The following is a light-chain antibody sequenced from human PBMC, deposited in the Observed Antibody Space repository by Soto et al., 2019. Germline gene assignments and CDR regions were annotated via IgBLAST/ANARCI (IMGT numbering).Light chain of an antibody. Sequence: EIVMTQSPATLSVSPGERATLSCRASQSVSSNLAWYQQKPGQAPRLHIYGASTRATGIPARFSGSGSGTEFTLTISSLQSEDFAVYYCQQYNNWPGTF. CDR1: QSVSSN. CDR3: QQYNNWPGT. V-gene: IGKV3-15*01. J-gene: IGKJ1*01. CDR2: GAS.